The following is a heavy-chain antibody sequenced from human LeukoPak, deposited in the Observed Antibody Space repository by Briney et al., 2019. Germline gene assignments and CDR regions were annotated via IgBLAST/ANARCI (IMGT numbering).Heavy chain of an antibody. D-gene: IGHD3-22*01. V-gene: IGHV3-21*04. CDR2: ISNTGSYI. CDR3: AKASAMIVVVSKHFDY. Sequence: PGGSLRLSCAASGFTFSRYSMNWVRQAPGKGLEWVSSISNTGSYISYAEFVKGRFSISRDNAKNSLYLQMNSLRAEDTAVYYCAKASAMIVVVSKHFDYWGQGTLVTVSS. J-gene: IGHJ4*02. CDR1: GFTFSRYS.